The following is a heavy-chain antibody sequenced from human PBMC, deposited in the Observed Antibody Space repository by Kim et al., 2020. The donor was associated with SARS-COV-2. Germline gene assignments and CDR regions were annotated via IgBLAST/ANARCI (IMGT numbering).Heavy chain of an antibody. D-gene: IGHD2-2*01. Sequence: GGSLRLSCAASGFTFSSYSMNWVRPAPGKGLEWVSSISSSSSYIYYADSVKGRFTISRDNAKNSLYLQMNSLRAEDTAVYYCARGCSSTSCLNNDAFDIWGQGTMVTVSS. CDR1: GFTFSSYS. J-gene: IGHJ3*02. CDR2: ISSSSSYI. V-gene: IGHV3-21*01. CDR3: ARGCSSTSCLNNDAFDI.